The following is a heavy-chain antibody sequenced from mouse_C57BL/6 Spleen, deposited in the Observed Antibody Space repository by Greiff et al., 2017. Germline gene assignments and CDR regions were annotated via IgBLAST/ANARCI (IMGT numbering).Heavy chain of an antibody. CDR1: GYTFTSYW. Sequence: VKLQQPGAELVKPGASVKLSCKASGYTFTSYWMQWVKQRPGQGLEWIGEIDPSDSYTNYNYKFKGKATMTVDTSSSTAYMQLSSLTSEDSAVYYCARSRIYYGSYGAMDCWGQGTSVTVSS. V-gene: IGHV1-50*01. CDR3: ARSRIYYGSYGAMDC. CDR2: IDPSDSYT. J-gene: IGHJ4*01. D-gene: IGHD2-1*01.